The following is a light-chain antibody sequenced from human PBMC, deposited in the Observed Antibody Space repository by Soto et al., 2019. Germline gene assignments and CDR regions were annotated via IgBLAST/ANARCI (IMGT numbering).Light chain of an antibody. Sequence: VIWMTQSPSLLSASTGDRVTIICRMSQGISSYLAWYQQKPGKAPDLLIYSASTLQSGVPSRFSGSGSETEFSLTIRALQPEDFATYYCQQLSRYPLTFGGGTKVDIK. CDR2: SAS. CDR3: QQLSRYPLT. V-gene: IGKV1D-8*01. CDR1: QGISSY. J-gene: IGKJ4*01.